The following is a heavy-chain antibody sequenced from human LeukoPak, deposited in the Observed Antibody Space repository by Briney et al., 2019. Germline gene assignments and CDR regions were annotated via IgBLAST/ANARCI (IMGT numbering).Heavy chain of an antibody. CDR2: IRYDGSNK. V-gene: IGHV3-30*02. CDR1: GFTFSSYG. Sequence: GGSLRLSCAASGFTFSSYGMHWVRQAPGKGLEWVAFIRYDGSNKYYADSVKGRFTISRDNSKNTLYLQMNSLRAEDTALYYCARVMRKSELLFSSLIDYWGQGTLVTVSS. D-gene: IGHD1-26*01. J-gene: IGHJ4*02. CDR3: ARVMRKSELLFSSLIDY.